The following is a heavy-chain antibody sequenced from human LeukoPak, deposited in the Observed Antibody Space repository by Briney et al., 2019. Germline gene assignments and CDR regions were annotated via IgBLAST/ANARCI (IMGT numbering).Heavy chain of an antibody. CDR1: GFTFSSYG. Sequence: PGGSLRLSCAASGFTFSSYGMNWVRQAPGKGLEWVSFVSIGGTYIYYADSVKGRFTISRDDAKNSLYLQMNSLTAEDTAEYYCARNKINTVTTGWYFDLWGRGALVTVSS. D-gene: IGHD4-17*01. CDR2: VSIGGTYI. J-gene: IGHJ2*01. V-gene: IGHV3-21*01. CDR3: ARNKINTVTTGWYFDL.